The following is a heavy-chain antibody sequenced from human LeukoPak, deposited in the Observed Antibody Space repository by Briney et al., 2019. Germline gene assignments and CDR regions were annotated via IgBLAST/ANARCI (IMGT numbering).Heavy chain of an antibody. D-gene: IGHD2-2*01. CDR1: GGSISSGGYY. Sequence: SQTLSLTCTVSGGSISSGGYYWSWIRQHPGKGLEWIGYIYYSGSTYYNPSLKSRVTISVDTSKNQFSPKLSSVTAADTAVYYCARGSRGCSSTSCYLTVAFDIWGQGTMVTVSS. V-gene: IGHV4-31*03. J-gene: IGHJ3*02. CDR2: IYYSGST. CDR3: ARGSRGCSSTSCYLTVAFDI.